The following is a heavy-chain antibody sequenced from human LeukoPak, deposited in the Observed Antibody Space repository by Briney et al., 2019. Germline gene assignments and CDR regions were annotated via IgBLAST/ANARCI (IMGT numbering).Heavy chain of an antibody. D-gene: IGHD3-3*01. Sequence: SETLSLTCTVSGGSISSYYWSWIRQPPGKGLEWIGYIYYSGSTNYNPSLKSRVTISVDTSKNQFSLKLSSVTAADTAVYYCAGGESASYYDFWSGYLPFDYWGQGALVTVSS. CDR2: IYYSGST. CDR1: GGSISSYY. CDR3: AGGESASYYDFWSGYLPFDY. V-gene: IGHV4-59*01. J-gene: IGHJ4*02.